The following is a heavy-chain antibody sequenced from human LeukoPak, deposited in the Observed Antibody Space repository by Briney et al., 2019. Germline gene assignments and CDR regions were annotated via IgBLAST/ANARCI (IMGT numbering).Heavy chain of an antibody. CDR2: ISTYNGNT. CDR3: ARGSPSRYYYDSGGFYGGYSDY. V-gene: IGHV1-18*04. D-gene: IGHD3-22*01. Sequence: ASVKVSCKASGYTFTCYYMHWVRQAPGQGLGWMGWISTYNGNTHYAQNLQGRVTMTTDTSTTTAYMELRSLRSDDTAVYYCARGSPSRYYYDSGGFYGGYSDYWGQGTLVTVSS. J-gene: IGHJ4*02. CDR1: GYTFTCYY.